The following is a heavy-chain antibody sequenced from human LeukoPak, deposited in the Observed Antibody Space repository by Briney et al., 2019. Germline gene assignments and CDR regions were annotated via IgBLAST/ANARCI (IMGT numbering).Heavy chain of an antibody. CDR3: AGAYSSGTGFDY. D-gene: IGHD6-19*01. CDR2: IIPIFGIA. V-gene: IGHV1-69*04. J-gene: IGHJ4*02. CDR1: GGTFSSYA. Sequence: GASVKVSCKASGGTFSSYAISWVRQAPGQGLEWMGRIIPIFGIANYAQKFQGRVTITADKSTSTAYMELSSLRSEDTAVYYCAGAYSSGTGFDYWGQGTLVTVSS.